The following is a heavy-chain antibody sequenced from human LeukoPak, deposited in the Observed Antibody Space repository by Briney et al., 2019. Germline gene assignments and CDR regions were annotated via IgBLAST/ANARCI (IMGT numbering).Heavy chain of an antibody. J-gene: IGHJ4*02. Sequence: GGSLRLSSAASGFTFSSYAMSWVRQAPGKGLEWVSTVSGGGGTTYYADSVKGRFTISRDNSKNTLFLQMNSLRAEDTAIYYCAKDMGYCSSATCYGLDYWGQGTLVTVSS. V-gene: IGHV3-23*01. CDR3: AKDMGYCSSATCYGLDY. CDR1: GFTFSSYA. D-gene: IGHD2-2*01. CDR2: VSGGGGTT.